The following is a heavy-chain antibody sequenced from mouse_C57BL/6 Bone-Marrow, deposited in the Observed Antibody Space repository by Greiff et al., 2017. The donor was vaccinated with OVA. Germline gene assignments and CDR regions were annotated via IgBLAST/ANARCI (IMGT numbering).Heavy chain of an antibody. CDR3: AITTVVAGGDD. CDR2: INPNNGGT. J-gene: IGHJ2*01. V-gene: IGHV1-26*01. CDR1: GYTFTDYY. Sequence: EVQLQQSGPELVKPGASVKISCKASGYTFTDYYMNWVKQSHGKSLEWIGDINPNNGGTSYNQKFKGKATLTVDKSSSTAYMELRSLTSEDSAVYYCAITTVVAGGDDWGQGTTLTVSS. D-gene: IGHD1-1*01.